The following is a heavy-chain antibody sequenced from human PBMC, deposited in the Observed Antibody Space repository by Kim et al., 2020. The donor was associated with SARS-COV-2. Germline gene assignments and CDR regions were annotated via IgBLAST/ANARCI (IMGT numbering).Heavy chain of an antibody. V-gene: IGHV3-21*01. J-gene: IGHJ4*02. CDR1: GFTFSSYS. CDR3: ARDGVAVAGFDY. Sequence: GGSLRLSCAASGFTFSSYSMNWVRQAPGKGLEWVSSISSSSSYVYYADSVKGRFTISRDNAKNSLYLQMNSLRAEDTAVYYCARDGVAVAGFDYWGQGTLVTVSS. D-gene: IGHD6-19*01. CDR2: ISSSSSYV.